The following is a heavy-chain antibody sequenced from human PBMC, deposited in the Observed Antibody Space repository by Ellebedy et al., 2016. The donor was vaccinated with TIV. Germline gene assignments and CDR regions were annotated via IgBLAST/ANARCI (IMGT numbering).Heavy chain of an antibody. CDR1: GGSISSSSYY. Sequence: SETLSLXXTVSGGSISSSSYYWGWIRQPPGKGLEWIGSIYYSGSTYYNPSLKSRVTISVDTSKNQFSLKLSSVTAADTAVYYCAREGCSGGSCRIDYWGQGTLVTVSS. D-gene: IGHD2-15*01. CDR3: AREGCSGGSCRIDY. V-gene: IGHV4-39*07. J-gene: IGHJ4*02. CDR2: IYYSGST.